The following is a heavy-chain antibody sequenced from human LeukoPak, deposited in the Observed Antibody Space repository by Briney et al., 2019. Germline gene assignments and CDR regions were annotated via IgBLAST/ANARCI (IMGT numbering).Heavy chain of an antibody. V-gene: IGHV3-21*01. CDR2: ISSSSSYI. D-gene: IGHD6-6*01. J-gene: IGHJ6*02. CDR3: ARVFLYSSSSYYYYYGMDV. Sequence: NPGGSLRLSCAASGLTFSSYSMNWVRQAPGKGQEWVSSISSSSSYIYYADSVKGRFTISRDNAKNSLYLQMNSLRAEDTAVYYCARVFLYSSSSYYYYYGMDVWGQGTTVTVSS. CDR1: GLTFSSYS.